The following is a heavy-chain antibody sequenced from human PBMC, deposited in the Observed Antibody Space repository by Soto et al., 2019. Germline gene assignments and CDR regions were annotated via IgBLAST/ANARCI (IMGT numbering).Heavy chain of an antibody. V-gene: IGHV3-33*05. Sequence: QVQLVESGGGVVQPGGSLRLSCAVSGFTFSDYGMHWVRQAPGKGLEWVAVISPDGINKYYPDSLRGRFTISRDNSKNTLYLQMSSLXXXXXXXXXXVKPSGWYPDYWGQGT. J-gene: IGHJ4*02. CDR2: ISPDGINK. CDR1: GFTFSDYG. D-gene: IGHD6-19*01. CDR3: VKPSGWYPDY.